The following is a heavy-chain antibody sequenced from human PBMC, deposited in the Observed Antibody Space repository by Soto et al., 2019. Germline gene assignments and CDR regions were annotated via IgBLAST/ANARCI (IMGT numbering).Heavy chain of an antibody. CDR3: ARQGGPTRIAAPTYYYYYMDV. V-gene: IGHV3-11*01. D-gene: IGHD6-6*01. CDR2: ISSSGSTI. J-gene: IGHJ6*03. CDR1: GFTFSDYY. Sequence: QVQLVESGGGLVKPGGSLRLSCAASGFTFSDYYMSWLRQAPGKGLEWVSYISSSGSTIYYADSVKGRFTISRANAKNALHLQMNSLRAEDTAVYYCARQGGPTRIAAPTYYYYYMDVWGKGTTVTVSS.